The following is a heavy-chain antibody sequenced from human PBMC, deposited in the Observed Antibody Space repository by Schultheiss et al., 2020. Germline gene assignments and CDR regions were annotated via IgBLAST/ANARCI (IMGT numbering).Heavy chain of an antibody. CDR2: IYHSGST. Sequence: SETLSLTCAVSGGSISSGGYSWSWIRQPPGKGLEWIGYIYHSGSTYYNPSLKSRVTISVDRSKNQFSLKLSSVTAADTAVYYCARGGGDLCAFDIWGQGTMVTVSS. D-gene: IGHD3-10*01. V-gene: IGHV4-30-2*01. J-gene: IGHJ3*02. CDR1: GGSISSGGYS. CDR3: ARGGGDLCAFDI.